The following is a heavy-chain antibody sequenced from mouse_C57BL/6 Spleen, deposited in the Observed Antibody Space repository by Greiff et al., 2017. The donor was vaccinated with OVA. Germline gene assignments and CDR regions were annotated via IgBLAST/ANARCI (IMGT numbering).Heavy chain of an antibody. CDR3: ASNYLFAY. CDR2: ISYDGSN. CDR1: GYSITSGYY. J-gene: IGHJ3*01. Sequence: QLKESGPGLVKPSQSLSLTCSVTGYSITSGYYWNWIRQFPGNKLEWMGYISYDGSNNYNPSLKNRISITRDTSKNQFFLKLNSVTTEDTATYYCASNYLFAYWGQGTLVTVSA. D-gene: IGHD2-1*01. V-gene: IGHV3-6*01.